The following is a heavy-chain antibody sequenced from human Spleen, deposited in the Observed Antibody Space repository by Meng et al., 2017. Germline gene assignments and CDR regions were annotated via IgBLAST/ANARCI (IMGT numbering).Heavy chain of an antibody. Sequence: QGLLVDSGGDLVMPGGSLRLSCAASGFTFSDHHMSWLRQAPGKGLEWLSYISNSGSSIYYSDSVKGRFTISRDNAKNSLYLQMNSLRAEDTAVYYCASGGHYFGSWGQGSLVTVSS. J-gene: IGHJ4*02. CDR3: ASGGHYFGS. V-gene: IGHV3-11*01. CDR1: GFTFSDHH. D-gene: IGHD3-16*01. CDR2: ISNSGSSI.